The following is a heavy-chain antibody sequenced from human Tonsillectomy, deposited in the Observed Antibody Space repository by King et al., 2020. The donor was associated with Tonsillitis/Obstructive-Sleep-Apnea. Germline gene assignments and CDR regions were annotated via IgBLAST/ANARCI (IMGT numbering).Heavy chain of an antibody. D-gene: IGHD2/OR15-2a*01. Sequence: VQLVESGAEVKKPGGSLKISCKGSGYSFSNYWIGWVRQMPGKGLEWMGSIYPGDSDTRYSPSFRGQVSISADKSISTAYLQWSSLKASDTAMYYCARPQYPPLYYYYMDVWGEGTAVTVSS. CDR3: ARPQYPPLYYYYMDV. CDR2: IYPGDSDT. CDR1: GYSFSNYW. J-gene: IGHJ6*03. V-gene: IGHV5-51*01.